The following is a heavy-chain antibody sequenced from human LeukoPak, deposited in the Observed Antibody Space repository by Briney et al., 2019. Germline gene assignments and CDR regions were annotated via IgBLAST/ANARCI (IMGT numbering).Heavy chain of an antibody. CDR3: ARVVAAAGNNWFDP. D-gene: IGHD6-13*01. J-gene: IGHJ5*02. CDR1: GDSISSGGYS. Sequence: SETLSLTCAVSGDSISSGGYSWSWIRQTPGKGLEWIAYIQDSGSTYNNPSLKTRLRISIDTSKNQFSLKLNSVSAADTAVYYCARVVAAAGNNWFDPWGQGTLVTVSS. V-gene: IGHV4-30-4*07. CDR2: IQDSGST.